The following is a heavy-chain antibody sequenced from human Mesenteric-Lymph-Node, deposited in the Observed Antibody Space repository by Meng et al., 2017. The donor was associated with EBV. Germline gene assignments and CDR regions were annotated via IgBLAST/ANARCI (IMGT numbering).Heavy chain of an antibody. CDR1: GGSIISDNW. Sequence: HVQLQESGPGLVKSSGTLSLTCAVSGGSIISDNWWTWVRQPPGKGLEWIGEVFHRGSTSYNPSLKSRLTISVDTSRNHFSLNLTSVTAADTAVYYCARTSVAVLYVGLDYWGQGTLVTVSS. D-gene: IGHD2-8*02. CDR3: ARTSVAVLYVGLDY. J-gene: IGHJ4*02. CDR2: VFHRGST. V-gene: IGHV4-4*02.